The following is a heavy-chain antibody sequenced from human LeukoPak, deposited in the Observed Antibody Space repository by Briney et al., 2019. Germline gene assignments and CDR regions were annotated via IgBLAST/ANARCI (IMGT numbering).Heavy chain of an antibody. V-gene: IGHV3-30*18. D-gene: IGHD3-10*01. CDR2: ISNDGSVK. CDR3: AKVGGSGTSYYYFGMDV. CDR1: GFTFSNYG. Sequence: GRSLRLSCAASGFTFSNYGMHWVRQAPGEGLEWVTVISNDGSVKYYADSVKGRFAISRDNSKNTLYLQMNSLRAEDTAVYFCAKVGGSGTSYYYFGMDVWGQGTTVTVSS. J-gene: IGHJ6*02.